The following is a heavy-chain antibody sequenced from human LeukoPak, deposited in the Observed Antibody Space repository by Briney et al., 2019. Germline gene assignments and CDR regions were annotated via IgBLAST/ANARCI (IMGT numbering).Heavy chain of an antibody. CDR2: IIPILGIA. Sequence: ASVKVSCKASGYTFTSYGISWVRQAPGQGLEWMGRIIPILGIANYAQKFQGRVTITADKSTSTAYMELSSLRSEDTAVYYCAKKIGSIAAAGDAFDIWGQGTMVTVSS. CDR3: AKKIGSIAAAGDAFDI. J-gene: IGHJ3*02. CDR1: GYTFTSYG. D-gene: IGHD6-13*01. V-gene: IGHV1-69*04.